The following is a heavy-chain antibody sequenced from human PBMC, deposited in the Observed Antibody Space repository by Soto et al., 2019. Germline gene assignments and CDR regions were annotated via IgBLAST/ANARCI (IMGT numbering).Heavy chain of an antibody. J-gene: IGHJ6*02. V-gene: IGHV1-69*13. D-gene: IGHD3-3*01. CDR2: IIPIFGTA. CDR1: GGTFSSYA. CDR3: ASMSYYDFWSGSYYSGMDV. Sequence: GASVKVSCKASGGTFSSYAISWVRQAPGQGLEWMGGIIPIFGTADYAQKFQGRVTITADESTSTAYMELSSLRSEDTAVYYCASMSYYDFWSGSYYSGMDVWGQGTTVTVSS.